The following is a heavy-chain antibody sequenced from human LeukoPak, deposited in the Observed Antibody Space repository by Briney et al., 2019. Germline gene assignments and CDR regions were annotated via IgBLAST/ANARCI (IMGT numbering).Heavy chain of an antibody. V-gene: IGHV3-49*04. D-gene: IGHD2-15*01. CDR2: IRSKAYGGTA. J-gene: IGHJ4*02. CDR1: GFTFGDYA. Sequence: GGSLTLSCPVSGFTFGDYAMTWVRQAPGKGLEWVGFIRSKAYGGTAEYAASVKGRFTLSRDDSKSIAYLQMNRLETEDTAVYFCSRMLYCSGGSCSSDYGGQGTLVTVSS. CDR3: SRMLYCSGGSCSSDY.